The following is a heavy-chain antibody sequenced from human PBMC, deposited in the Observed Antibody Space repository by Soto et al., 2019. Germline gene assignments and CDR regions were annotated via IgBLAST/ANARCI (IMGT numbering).Heavy chain of an antibody. CDR3: AKDAGITIFGSPYYYGMDV. CDR1: GFTFSSYG. J-gene: IGHJ6*02. D-gene: IGHD3-3*01. Sequence: QVQLVESGGGVVQPGRSLRLSCAASGFTFSSYGMHRVRQAPGKGLEWEAVISYDGSNKYYADSEKGGFTISRDNSKNTLYLQMNRLRAEDTAVYYCAKDAGITIFGSPYYYGMDVWSQGTTVTESS. CDR2: ISYDGSNK. V-gene: IGHV3-30*18.